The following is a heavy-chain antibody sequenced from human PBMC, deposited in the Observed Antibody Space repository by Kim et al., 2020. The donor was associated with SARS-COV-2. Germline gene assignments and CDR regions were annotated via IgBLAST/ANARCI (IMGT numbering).Heavy chain of an antibody. CDR2: ISASGGST. V-gene: IGHV3-23*01. J-gene: IGHJ6*02. CDR3: AKANGPYHYYYGMDV. Sequence: GGSLRLSCASSGFSFSNYAMSWVRQAPGKGLEWVSGISASGGSTYYADSVKGRFTISRDNSKNTLYLQMNSLRAEDTALYYCAKANGPYHYYYGMDVWGQGTTVTVSS. D-gene: IGHD2-2*01. CDR1: GFSFSNYA.